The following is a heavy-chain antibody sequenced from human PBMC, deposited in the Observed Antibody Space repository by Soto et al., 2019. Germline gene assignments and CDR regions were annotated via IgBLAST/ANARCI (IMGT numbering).Heavy chain of an antibody. Sequence: QVQLVESGGGVVQPGRSLRLSCAASGFTFSSYGMHWVRQAPGKGLEWVAVISYDGSNKYYADSVKGRFTISRDNSKNTRYLQMNSLRAEDTAVYYCAKAGTRHVARSYFDYWGQGTLVTVSS. CDR1: GFTFSSYG. V-gene: IGHV3-30*18. CDR3: AKAGTRHVARSYFDY. J-gene: IGHJ4*02. D-gene: IGHD6-6*01. CDR2: ISYDGSNK.